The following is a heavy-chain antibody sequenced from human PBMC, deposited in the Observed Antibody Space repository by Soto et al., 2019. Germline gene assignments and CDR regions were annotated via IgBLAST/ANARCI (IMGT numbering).Heavy chain of an antibody. CDR3: ARVPGYSIGDL. D-gene: IGHD2-21*01. V-gene: IGHV1-3*01. CDR1: GYTFTSYA. CDR2: INAGNGNT. Sequence: QVQLVQSGAEVKKPGASVKVSCKASGYTFTSYAMHWVRQAPGQRLEWMGWINAGNGNTKYSQKLQVRATITRDTSASTAYMERSSLRSEDTAVYYCARVPGYSIGDLWGRGTLVTVSS. J-gene: IGHJ2*01.